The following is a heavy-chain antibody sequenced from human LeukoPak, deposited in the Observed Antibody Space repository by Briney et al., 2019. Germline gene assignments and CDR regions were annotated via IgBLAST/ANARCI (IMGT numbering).Heavy chain of an antibody. CDR3: ARPRPGYYFDY. CDR2: MNQDGSEK. CDR1: GFAFNNYA. V-gene: IGHV3-7*04. Sequence: GGSLRLSCAASGFAFNNYAMSWVRQAPGKGLEWVANMNQDGSEKYYVDSVKGRFTISRDNAKNSLYLQMNSLRAEDTAVYYCARPRPGYYFDYWGQGTLVTVSS. J-gene: IGHJ4*02.